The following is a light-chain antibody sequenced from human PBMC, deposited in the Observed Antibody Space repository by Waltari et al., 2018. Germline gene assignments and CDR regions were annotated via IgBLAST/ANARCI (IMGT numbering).Light chain of an antibody. CDR3: SSCTTSNTVV. Sequence: QSALTQPASVSGSPGQSIAISCTGTSSDLGSYNYVSWYQQPPGKAPKLMIYAVSNRPPGVSVGCSGSKSGTPASLTISGLQAEDEADYYCSSCTTSNTVVFGTGTKVTVL. J-gene: IGLJ1*01. CDR1: SSDLGSYNY. V-gene: IGLV2-14*01. CDR2: AVS.